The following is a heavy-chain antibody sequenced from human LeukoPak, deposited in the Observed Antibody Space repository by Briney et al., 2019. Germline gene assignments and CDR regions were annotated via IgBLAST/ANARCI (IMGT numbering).Heavy chain of an antibody. CDR1: GFTVSSNY. J-gene: IGHJ4*02. CDR2: IYSGGST. CDR3: AKDSNGWYQRGSNYFDY. Sequence: GGSLRLSCAASGFTVSSNYMSWVRQAPGKGLEWVSVIYSGGSTYYADSVKGRFTISRDNSKNTLYLQMNSLRAEDTAEYYCAKDSNGWYQRGSNYFDYWGQGTLVTVSS. D-gene: IGHD6-19*01. V-gene: IGHV3-53*01.